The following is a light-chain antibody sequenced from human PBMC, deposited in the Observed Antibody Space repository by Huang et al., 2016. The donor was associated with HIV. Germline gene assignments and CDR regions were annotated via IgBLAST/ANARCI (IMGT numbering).Light chain of an antibody. Sequence: EIVMTQSPATLSVSPGERDTLSCRASQSVSSNLAWYQQKTGQAPRLLIYGASTRAHVIPARFGSSGSAADFTLTSSSLRSEDYAVYYCRQYNKWPMYTFGQGTKLEIK. CDR1: QSVSSN. J-gene: IGKJ2*01. CDR3: RQYNKWPMYT. CDR2: GAS. V-gene: IGKV3-15*01.